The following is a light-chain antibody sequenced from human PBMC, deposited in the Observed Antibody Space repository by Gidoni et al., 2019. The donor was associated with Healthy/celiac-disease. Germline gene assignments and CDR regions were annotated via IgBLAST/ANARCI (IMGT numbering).Light chain of an antibody. V-gene: IGLV6-57*01. CDR1: SGSIAINY. CDR2: EDN. J-gene: IGLJ3*02. Sequence: FMLTQPHSVSESPGKPVTISCTRSSGSIAINYVQWYQQRPGSSPTTVIYEDNQRPSGVPDRFSGSIDSSSNSASLTISGLKTEDEADYYCQSYDSSNAVFGGGTKLTVL. CDR3: QSYDSSNAV.